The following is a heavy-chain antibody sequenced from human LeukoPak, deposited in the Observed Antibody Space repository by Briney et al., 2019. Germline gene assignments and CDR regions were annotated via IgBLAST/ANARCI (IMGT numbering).Heavy chain of an antibody. CDR2: ISDIGSI. J-gene: IGHJ4*02. D-gene: IGHD2-8*02. CDR1: GGSISSYY. Sequence: SETLSLTGTGSGGSISSYYWSWIRQPPGKGLEWIAYISDIGSINYNPSLKSRVTISLDTSKNQFSLKLSSVTAADTAVYYCAGHHPRNTVDFWGQGTLVTASS. CDR3: AGHHPRNTVDF. V-gene: IGHV4-59*08.